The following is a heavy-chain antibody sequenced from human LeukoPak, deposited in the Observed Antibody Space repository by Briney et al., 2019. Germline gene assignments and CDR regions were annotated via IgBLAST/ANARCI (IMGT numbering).Heavy chain of an antibody. Sequence: PETLSLTCTVSGGSISSYYWSWIRQPAGKGLEWIGRIYTSGSTNYNPSLKSRVTISVDKSKNQFSLKLSSVTAADTAVYYCARDARYCSGGSCYSGYYYYYYMDVWGKGTTVTVSS. CDR3: ARDARYCSGGSCYSGYYYYYYMDV. CDR2: IYTSGST. D-gene: IGHD2-15*01. J-gene: IGHJ6*03. V-gene: IGHV4-4*07. CDR1: GGSISSYY.